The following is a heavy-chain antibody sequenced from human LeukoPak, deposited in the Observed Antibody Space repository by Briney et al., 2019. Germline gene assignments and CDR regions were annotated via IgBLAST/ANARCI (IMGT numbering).Heavy chain of an antibody. J-gene: IGHJ5*02. D-gene: IGHD3-10*01. CDR3: ARGVMVRIPPRGGEFDP. Sequence: ASVKVSCKASGYTFSGYYMHWVRQAPGQGLEWVGWINPNSGGTNYAQNFQGRVTMTRDTSISTAYMELSRLRSDDTAVYYCARGVMVRIPPRGGEFDPWGQGTLVTVSS. CDR2: INPNSGGT. V-gene: IGHV1-2*02. CDR1: GYTFSGYY.